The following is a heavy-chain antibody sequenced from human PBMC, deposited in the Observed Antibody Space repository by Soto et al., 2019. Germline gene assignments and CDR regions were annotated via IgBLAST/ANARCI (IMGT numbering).Heavy chain of an antibody. CDR1: GGSFSGYY. CDR3: ARGGIGGCTNNLCCRATLFDF. J-gene: IGHJ4*02. V-gene: IGHV4-34*01. D-gene: IGHD2-8*01. Sequence: QVQLQQWGAGLLKPSETLSLTCGVSGGSFSGYYWSWIRQSPGKGLEWIGEGGLSGRTNYAPSLKSRVAVSVDPSNNAVSLRLSSVAAPDTAGYYCARGGIGGCTNNLCCRATLFDFWGQGMVVTVSS. CDR2: GGLSGRT.